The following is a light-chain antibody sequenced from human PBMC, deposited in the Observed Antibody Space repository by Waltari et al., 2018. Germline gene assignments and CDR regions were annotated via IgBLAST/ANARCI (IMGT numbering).Light chain of an antibody. CDR1: SSDSGGYNY. J-gene: IGLJ2*01. V-gene: IGLV2-14*01. CDR2: DVS. Sequence: SALTQPDSVSGSPGQSITISCSGISSDSGGYNYVSWCQQHPGEAPKVIIYDVSNRPSGVSNRFSGSKSGSSASLTISGLQAEDEADYYCSSFTSSTTGIFGGGTKLTVL. CDR3: SSFTSSTTGI.